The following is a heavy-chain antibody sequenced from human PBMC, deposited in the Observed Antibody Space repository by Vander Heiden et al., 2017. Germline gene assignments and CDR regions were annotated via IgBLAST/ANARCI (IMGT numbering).Heavy chain of an antibody. CDR1: GSTVTNAW. CDR3: TTGGSYSAFDI. V-gene: IGHV3-15*07. Sequence: EVQLVESGGGLVKPGGSLRLSCALSGSTVTNAWMNWGRQAPGKGLEWVGRIKSKAEGGATDYAAPVKGRFTISRDDSENTVYLQMNSLKSEDTAVYYCTTGGSYSAFDIWGQGTMVTVSS. D-gene: IGHD1-26*01. CDR2: IKSKAEGGAT. J-gene: IGHJ3*02.